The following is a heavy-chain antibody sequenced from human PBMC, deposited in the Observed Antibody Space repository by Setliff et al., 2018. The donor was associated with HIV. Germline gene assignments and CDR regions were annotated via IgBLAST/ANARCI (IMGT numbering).Heavy chain of an antibody. J-gene: IGHJ4*02. V-gene: IGHV4-39*07. Sequence: SETLSLTCTVSGGSISSDSYSWIWIRQPPGKGLEWIGEINHSGSANYKPSLKSRVTISVDMSKNQFSLRLSSVTAADTAVYYCARRWGEAFDYWGQGTLVTVSS. D-gene: IGHD1-26*01. CDR3: ARRWGEAFDY. CDR1: GGSISSDSYS. CDR2: INHSGSA.